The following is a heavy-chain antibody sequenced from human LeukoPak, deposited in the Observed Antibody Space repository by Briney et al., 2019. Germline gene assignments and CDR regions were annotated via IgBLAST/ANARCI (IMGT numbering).Heavy chain of an antibody. CDR1: GFTFSSYA. J-gene: IGHJ6*02. CDR2: ISGSGGST. V-gene: IGHV3-23*01. CDR3: AKDEEANYYYYYYGMDV. Sequence: PGGSLRLSCAASGFTFSSYAMSWVRQAPGKGLEWVSAISGSGGSTYYADSVKGRFTISRDNSKNTLYLQMNSLRAEDTAVYYCAKDEEANYYYYYYGMDVWGQGTTVTVSS. D-gene: IGHD1-7*01.